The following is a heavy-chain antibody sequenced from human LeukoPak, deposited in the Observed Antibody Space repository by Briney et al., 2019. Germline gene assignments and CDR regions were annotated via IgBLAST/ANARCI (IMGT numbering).Heavy chain of an antibody. V-gene: IGHV4-38-2*02. CDR1: GYSISSGYY. CDR2: IYHSGST. J-gene: IGHJ4*02. CDR3: ARDLYSSGWGYFDY. D-gene: IGHD6-19*01. Sequence: SETLSLTCTISGYSISSGYYWGWIRQPPGKGLEWIGSIYHSGSTYYNPSLKSRVTISLDTSENQFSLKLSSVTAADTAVYYCARDLYSSGWGYFDYWGQGTLATVSS.